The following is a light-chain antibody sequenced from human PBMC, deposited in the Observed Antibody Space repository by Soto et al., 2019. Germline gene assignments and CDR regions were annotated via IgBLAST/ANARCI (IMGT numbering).Light chain of an antibody. Sequence: DIEMTQSPSSLSASVGDRVTITCRASQGISNHLAWYQQKPGKVPKVLIYAASTLQSGVPSRFSGSGSGTEFTLSISSLQPEDVATYYCQTHNSAPPVTFGPGTKVDIK. CDR2: AAS. V-gene: IGKV1-27*01. J-gene: IGKJ3*01. CDR1: QGISNH. CDR3: QTHNSAPPVT.